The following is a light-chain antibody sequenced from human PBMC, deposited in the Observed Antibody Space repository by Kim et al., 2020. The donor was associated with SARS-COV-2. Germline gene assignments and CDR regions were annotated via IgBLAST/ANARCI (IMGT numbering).Light chain of an antibody. CDR1: QSVSSNS. V-gene: IGKV3-20*01. CDR2: GAS. Sequence: EIVLTQSPGTLSLSPGERAILSCRASQSVSSNSLAWYQQKPGQGPRLLIFGASRRATGIPDRFSGSGSGTDFTLSISRLEPEDFAVYSCQQYGSSPLTFGGGTKVDIK. CDR3: QQYGSSPLT. J-gene: IGKJ4*01.